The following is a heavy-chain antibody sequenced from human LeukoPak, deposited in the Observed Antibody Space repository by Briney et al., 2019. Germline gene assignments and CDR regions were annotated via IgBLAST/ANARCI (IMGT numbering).Heavy chain of an antibody. J-gene: IGHJ6*02. Sequence: GGSLRLSCAGSGFSFSGSAMHWVRQASGKGLEWVGRIRSRGNNYATAYGASVKGRFTISRGDSKNTAYLQMNSLKTDDTAVYYCTRTYDNGMDVWGQGTTVTVSS. D-gene: IGHD3-22*01. CDR3: TRTYDNGMDV. CDR2: IRSRGNNYAT. CDR1: GFSFSGSA. V-gene: IGHV3-73*01.